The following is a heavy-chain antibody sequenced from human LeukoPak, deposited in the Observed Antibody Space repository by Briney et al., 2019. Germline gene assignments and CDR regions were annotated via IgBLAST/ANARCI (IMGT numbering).Heavy chain of an antibody. CDR2: INGYGSST. Sequence: GGSLRLSCAASGFTFVSYWMHWVRHAHGNGLVWVSRINGYGSSTDFADAVKGRFTISRDNAKNTLYLQMNSLRAEDTAVYYCARDAPGNTALDYWGQGTLVTVSS. D-gene: IGHD5-18*01. V-gene: IGHV3-74*01. CDR3: ARDAPGNTALDY. CDR1: GFTFVSYW. J-gene: IGHJ4*02.